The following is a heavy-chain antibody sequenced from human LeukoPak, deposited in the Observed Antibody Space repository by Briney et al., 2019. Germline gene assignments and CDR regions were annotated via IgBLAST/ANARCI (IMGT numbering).Heavy chain of an antibody. J-gene: IGHJ4*02. CDR1: GASISSYY. V-gene: IGHV4-59*12. D-gene: IGHD1-14*01. Sequence: SETLSLTCTVSGASISSYYWSWIRQSPGKGLEWIANIYYSGTTKYNPSLKSRVTISLDTSKNQFSLKLSSVTAADTAVYYCARRTTGSRELYRPYYFDYWGQGTLVTVSS. CDR3: ARRTTGSRELYRPYYFDY. CDR2: IYYSGTT.